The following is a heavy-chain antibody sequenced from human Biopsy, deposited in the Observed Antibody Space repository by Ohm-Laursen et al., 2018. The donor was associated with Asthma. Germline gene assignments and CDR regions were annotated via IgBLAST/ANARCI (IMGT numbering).Heavy chain of an antibody. D-gene: IGHD3-22*01. V-gene: IGHV3-53*01. CDR1: GFAVSRDY. CDR2: IYSGGTS. Sequence: GSLRLSCAASGFAVSRDYMFWVRQAPGKGLEWVSVIYSGGTSHTADSVRGRFTFSRDYSKNTLYLQMHSLRAEDTAVYYCARGDSSNWSHYYFDYWGQGTLVTVSS. J-gene: IGHJ4*02. CDR3: ARGDSSNWSHYYFDY.